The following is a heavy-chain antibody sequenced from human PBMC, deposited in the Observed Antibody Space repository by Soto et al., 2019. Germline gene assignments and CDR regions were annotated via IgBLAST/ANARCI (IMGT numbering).Heavy chain of an antibody. CDR1: GGTFSSYA. J-gene: IGHJ6*02. CDR3: ARASIAAAYAAYYGMDV. D-gene: IGHD6-13*01. Sequence: QVQLVQSGAEVKKPGSSVKVSCKASGGTFSSYAISWVRQAPGQGLEWMGGIIPIFGTANYAQKFQGRVTITADESTGTAYMGLSSRRSEDTAVYYCARASIAAAYAAYYGMDVWGQGTTVTVSS. CDR2: IIPIFGTA. V-gene: IGHV1-69*12.